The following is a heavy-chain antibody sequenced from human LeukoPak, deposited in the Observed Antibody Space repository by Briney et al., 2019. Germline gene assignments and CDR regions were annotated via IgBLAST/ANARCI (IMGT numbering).Heavy chain of an antibody. D-gene: IGHD4/OR15-4a*01. CDR1: GFTVSSDS. V-gene: IGHV3-53*01. Sequence: SGGSLRLSCTVSGFTVSSDSMSWVRQAPGKGLEWDSFIYSGGSTHYSDSVKGQFTISRDNSKTTLYLQMNSLRAEDTAVYYCARRAGAYSHPYDYWGQGTLVTDSS. CDR2: IYSGGST. CDR3: ARRAGAYSHPYDY. J-gene: IGHJ4*02.